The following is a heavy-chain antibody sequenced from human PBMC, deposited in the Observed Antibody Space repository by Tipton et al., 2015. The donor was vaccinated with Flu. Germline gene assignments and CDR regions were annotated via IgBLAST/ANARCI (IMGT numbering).Heavy chain of an antibody. CDR2: IYYSGST. J-gene: IGHJ4*02. Sequence: LRLSCTVSGGSISIYYWSWIRQPPGKGLEWIGYIYYSGSTNYNPSLKSRVTISVDTPKNQFSLNLTSVTAADTAVFYCARHMSGGTRRAYDFWGQGTLVTVSS. D-gene: IGHD2-15*01. V-gene: IGHV4-59*08. CDR3: ARHMSGGTRRAYDF. CDR1: GGSISIYY.